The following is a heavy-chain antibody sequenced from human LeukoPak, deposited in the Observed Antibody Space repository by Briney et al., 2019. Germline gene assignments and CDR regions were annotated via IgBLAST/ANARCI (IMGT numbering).Heavy chain of an antibody. J-gene: IGHJ4*02. Sequence: ETLSLTCTVSGGSISSYYWSWIRQPPGKGLEWVAFINEDGSSRYYVDSVKGRFTVSRDNAQNSLYLQMNNLRVDDTAVYYCARDRGSRAGSDYWGQGTRVTVSS. D-gene: IGHD3-10*01. CDR3: ARDRGSRAGSDY. V-gene: IGHV3-7*01. CDR2: INEDGSSR. CDR1: GGSISSYY.